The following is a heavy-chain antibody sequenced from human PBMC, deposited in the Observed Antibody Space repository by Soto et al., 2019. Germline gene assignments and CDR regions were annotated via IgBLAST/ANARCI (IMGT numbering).Heavy chain of an antibody. Sequence: GGSLRLSCTASGFTFSVYGMHWVRQAPGKGLEWVAIISSDGVNKYYAESVKGRFTISRDNSKNTLYLQVDSLGAEDTAVYYCAKDRSRGYYYVDSWFDYWGQGTLVTVSS. V-gene: IGHV3-30*18. CDR2: ISSDGVNK. J-gene: IGHJ4*02. CDR1: GFTFSVYG. CDR3: AKDRSRGYYYVDSWFDY. D-gene: IGHD3-22*01.